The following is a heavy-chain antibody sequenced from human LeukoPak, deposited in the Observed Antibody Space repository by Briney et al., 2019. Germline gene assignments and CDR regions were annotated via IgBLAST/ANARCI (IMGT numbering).Heavy chain of an antibody. CDR1: GFTFSGYE. J-gene: IGHJ3*01. D-gene: IGHD3-22*01. CDR2: ISSSGSTI. V-gene: IGHV3-48*03. Sequence: GGSLRLSCAASGFTFSGYEMNWVRQAPGKGLEWVSYISSSGSTIYYADSVKGRFTISRENAKNSFYLQMNSLTAGDTAVYYCAREGRSSGFYLDAFNVWGQGTKVTVSS. CDR3: AREGRSSGFYLDAFNV.